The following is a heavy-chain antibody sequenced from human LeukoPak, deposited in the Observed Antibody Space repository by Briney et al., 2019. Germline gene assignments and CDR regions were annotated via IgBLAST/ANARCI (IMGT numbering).Heavy chain of an antibody. Sequence: GRSLRLSCAASGFTFTTYGMHWVRQAPGKGLEWVAVISYDGSAKYYADSVKGRFTISRDNSKSTLYLQVNSLRAEDTAVYYCAKDLDCTTTSCYHPLFDYWGQGTLVTVSS. CDR1: GFTFTTYG. J-gene: IGHJ4*02. CDR3: AKDLDCTTTSCYHPLFDY. V-gene: IGHV3-30*18. D-gene: IGHD2-2*01. CDR2: ISYDGSAK.